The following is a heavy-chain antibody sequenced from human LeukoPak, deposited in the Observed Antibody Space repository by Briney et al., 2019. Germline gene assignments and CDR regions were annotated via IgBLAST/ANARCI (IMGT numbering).Heavy chain of an antibody. CDR1: GFTFSGYW. Sequence: QAGGSLRLSCAASGFTFSGYWMHWVRRAPGKGLEWVANLKQDGSEKHFADSVKGRFTISRDNAENSLYLQMNSLRAEDTAMYYCARGTIAAPGTDYWGQGTLVTVSS. CDR2: LKQDGSEK. D-gene: IGHD6-13*01. CDR3: ARGTIAAPGTDY. J-gene: IGHJ4*02. V-gene: IGHV3-7*01.